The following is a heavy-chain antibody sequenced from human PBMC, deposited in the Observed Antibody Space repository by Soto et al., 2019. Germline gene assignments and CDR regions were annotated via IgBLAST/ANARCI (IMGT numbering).Heavy chain of an antibody. J-gene: IGHJ6*02. CDR2: IYYSGST. Sequence: SETLSLTCTVSGGSISSYYWSWIRQPPGKGLEWIGYIYYSGSTNYNPSLKSRVTISVDTSKNQFSLKLSSVTAADTAVYYCARGTMVRGVIYYYYGMDVWGQGTTVTVSS. D-gene: IGHD3-10*01. V-gene: IGHV4-59*01. CDR1: GGSISSYY. CDR3: ARGTMVRGVIYYYYGMDV.